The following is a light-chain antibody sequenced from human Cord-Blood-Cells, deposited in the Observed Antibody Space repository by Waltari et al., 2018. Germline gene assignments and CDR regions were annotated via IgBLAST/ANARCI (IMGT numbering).Light chain of an antibody. CDR3: SSYTSGSTYV. V-gene: IGLV2-14*01. J-gene: IGLJ1*01. CDR1: SSDVGGYHS. CDR2: EVS. Sequence: QSALTQPASVSGSPGQSIPISCTGTSSDVGGYHSVSWYQQHPGQAPKLMIYEVSNRPAGVSNCFSCSTSDTTASLTSSGLQAEDEADYYSSSYTSGSTYVFGTGTKVTVL.